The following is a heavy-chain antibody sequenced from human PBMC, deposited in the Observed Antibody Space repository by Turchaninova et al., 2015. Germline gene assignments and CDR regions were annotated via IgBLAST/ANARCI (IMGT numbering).Heavy chain of an antibody. Sequence: VQRGWSVRLCWAAVGLSVGSFSNGWVRQAPGKGLGWVSAIRGSGGSTYYADSVKGRFTISRDNSKNTLYLQMNSLRAEDTAVYYCAKGMALLLRFLYYFDYWGQGTLVTVSS. J-gene: IGHJ4*02. CDR1: GLSVGSFS. D-gene: IGHD3-3*01. CDR3: AKGMALLLRFLYYFDY. V-gene: IGHV3-23*01. CDR2: IRGSGGST.